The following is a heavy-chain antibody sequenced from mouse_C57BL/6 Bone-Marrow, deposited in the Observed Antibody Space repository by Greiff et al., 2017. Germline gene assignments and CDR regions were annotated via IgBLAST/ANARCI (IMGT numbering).Heavy chain of an antibody. CDR1: GYTFTDYN. D-gene: IGHD2-12*01. CDR2: INPNNGGI. V-gene: IGHV1-22*01. Sequence: VQLQQSGPELVKPGASVKMSCKASGYTFTDYNMHWVKQSHGKSLEWIGYINPNNGGISYNQKFKGKATLTVNKSSSTAYMELRSLTSEDSAVYYCARERRKRRTWFAYWGKGTLVTVSA. CDR3: ARERRKRRTWFAY. J-gene: IGHJ3*01.